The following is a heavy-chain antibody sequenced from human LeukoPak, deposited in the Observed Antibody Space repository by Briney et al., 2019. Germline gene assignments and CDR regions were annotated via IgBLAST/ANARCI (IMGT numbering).Heavy chain of an antibody. Sequence: PSETPSLTCAVYGGSFSGYYWSWIRQPPGKGLEWIGEINHSGSTNYNPSLKSRVTISVDTSKNQFSLKLSSVTAADTAVYYCARHIVVVPAAMPYYYYYYMDVWGKGTTVTVSS. CDR2: INHSGST. D-gene: IGHD2-2*01. CDR3: ARHIVVVPAAMPYYYYYYMDV. V-gene: IGHV4-34*01. CDR1: GGSFSGYY. J-gene: IGHJ6*03.